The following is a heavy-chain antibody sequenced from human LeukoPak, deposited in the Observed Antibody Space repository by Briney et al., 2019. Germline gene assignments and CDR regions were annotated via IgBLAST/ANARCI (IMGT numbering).Heavy chain of an antibody. CDR1: GFTFNSRT. D-gene: IGHD3-22*01. CDR3: ARGYSESSGRYAFHI. J-gene: IGHJ3*02. Sequence: GGSLRLSCAASGFTFNSRTMNWVRQAPGKGLEWVSSISGTSTYIYYADSVKGRFTISRDNAENSLYLQMNSLRAEDTAVYYCARGYSESSGRYAFHIWGQGTMVTVSS. V-gene: IGHV3-21*01. CDR2: ISGTSTYI.